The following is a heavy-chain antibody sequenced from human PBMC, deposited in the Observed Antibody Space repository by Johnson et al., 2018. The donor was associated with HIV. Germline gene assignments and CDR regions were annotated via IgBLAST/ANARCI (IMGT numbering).Heavy chain of an antibody. V-gene: IGHV3-7*02. CDR3: ARGGSRTTIFGVDINLGGFDI. CDR1: GFTFADFA. J-gene: IGHJ3*02. Sequence: EVQLVESGGGLVQPGGSLRLSCAASGFTFADFAMHWVRQAPGKGLEWVANINQDGSEMYYVDSVKGRFTISRDNANNSLYLQMNSLRAGDTAVYYCARGGSRTTIFGVDINLGGFDIWGQGTRVTVSS. CDR2: INQDGSEM. D-gene: IGHD3-3*01.